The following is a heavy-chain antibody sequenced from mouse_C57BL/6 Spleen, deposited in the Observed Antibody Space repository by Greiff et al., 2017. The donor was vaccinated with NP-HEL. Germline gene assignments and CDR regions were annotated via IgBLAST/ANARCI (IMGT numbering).Heavy chain of an antibody. CDR3: ARAPDYYDLDY. D-gene: IGHD2-4*01. CDR2: ISYDGSN. Sequence: EVQLQQSGPGLVKPSQSLSLTCSVTGYSITSGYYWYWIRQFPGNKLEWMGYISYDGSNNYNQSLKNRISITRDTSKNQFFLKLNSVTTEDTATYYCARAPDYYDLDYWGQGTTLTVSS. J-gene: IGHJ2*01. CDR1: GYSITSGYY. V-gene: IGHV3-6*01.